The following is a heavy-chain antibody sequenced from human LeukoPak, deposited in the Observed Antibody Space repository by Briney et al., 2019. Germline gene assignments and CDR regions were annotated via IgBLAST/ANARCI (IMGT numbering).Heavy chain of an antibody. CDR2: ISHRGST. D-gene: IGHD4-17*01. Sequence: SETLSLTCAVYGGSFTDYYWSWVRQSPGKGLEWIGEISHRGSTNYNPSLKSRVTISIDTSKNQFSLKLSSVTAADTSVYYCAREYGDYSPPYYYYYYYMDVWGKGTTVTVSS. CDR1: GGSFTDYY. CDR3: AREYGDYSPPYYYYYYYMDV. V-gene: IGHV4-34*01. J-gene: IGHJ6*03.